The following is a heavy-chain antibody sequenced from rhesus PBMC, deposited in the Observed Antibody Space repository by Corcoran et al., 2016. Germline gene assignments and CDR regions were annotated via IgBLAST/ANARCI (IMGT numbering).Heavy chain of an antibody. Sequence: QVQLQESGPGLVKPSETLSLTCAVSGSSITIGYYWIWIRQPPGKGLEWIGYITYSGSTSYNPSRKSRFTISRDTSKNQFSLKRSSVTAAETAVYYCARDHEYSKMGRFDVWGPGVLVTVSS. CDR2: ITYSGST. D-gene: IGHD4-23*01. CDR3: ARDHEYSKMGRFDV. CDR1: GSSITIGYY. J-gene: IGHJ5-1*01. V-gene: IGHV4-122*02.